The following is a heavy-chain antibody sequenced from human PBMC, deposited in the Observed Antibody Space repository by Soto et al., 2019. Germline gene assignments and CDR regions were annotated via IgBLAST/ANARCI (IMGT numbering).Heavy chain of an antibody. CDR2: VSAYNGHT. V-gene: IGHV1-18*04. Sequence: ASVKVSCKASGYTFSNYGISWVRQAPGQGLEWMGWVSAYNGHTNYAQTVQGRVTMTTDTSTSTAYMELRSLRSDDTAVYYCARNSEDYDFWSGFGQGSYYYDMAVCGQGPTVTVYS. CDR1: GYTFSNYG. J-gene: IGHJ6*02. D-gene: IGHD3-3*01. CDR3: ARNSEDYDFWSGFGQGSYYYDMAV.